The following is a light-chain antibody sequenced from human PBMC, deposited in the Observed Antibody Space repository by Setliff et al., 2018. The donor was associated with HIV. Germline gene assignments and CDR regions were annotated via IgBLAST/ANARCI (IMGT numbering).Light chain of an antibody. CDR2: DTR. CDR3: LLSYGGLGLRV. V-gene: IGLV7-46*01. J-gene: IGLJ3*02. CDR1: TGAVTSPHY. Sequence: QAVVTQEPSLTVSPGGTVTLTCGSSTGAVTSPHYAYWFQQQPGQAPRTFIYDTRNKHSWTPARFSGSLLGGRAALALSGAQPEDEAVYYCLLSYGGLGLRVFGGGTMVTVL.